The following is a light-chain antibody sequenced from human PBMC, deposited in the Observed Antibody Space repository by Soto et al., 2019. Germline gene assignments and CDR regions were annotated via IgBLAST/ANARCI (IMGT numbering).Light chain of an antibody. V-gene: IGKV3-11*01. J-gene: IGKJ1*01. Sequence: IVLTQSPSALSLSPGESATLSGRASQSVSNYLAWYQQKPGQAPRLLIYDASNRATGIPARFSGSGSGTDFTLTISSLEPEDVAVYHCQQYGSSPRTFGQGTKVDI. CDR1: QSVSNY. CDR3: QQYGSSPRT. CDR2: DAS.